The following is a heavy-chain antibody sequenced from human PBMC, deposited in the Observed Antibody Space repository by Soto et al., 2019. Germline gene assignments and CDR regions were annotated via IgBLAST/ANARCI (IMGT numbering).Heavy chain of an antibody. CDR3: ARTFTSMGLFDY. D-gene: IGHD2-8*01. J-gene: IGHJ4*02. Sequence: LSLTCAVSGGSINSGGYSWSWIRQPPGKGLEWIGYLYYGGATYSKPSLKSRVSISVDWSKNQFSLKLNSVTAADTAVYYCARTFTSMGLFDYWGPGTLVTVSS. CDR2: LYYGGAT. V-gene: IGHV4-30-2*01. CDR1: GGSINSGGYS.